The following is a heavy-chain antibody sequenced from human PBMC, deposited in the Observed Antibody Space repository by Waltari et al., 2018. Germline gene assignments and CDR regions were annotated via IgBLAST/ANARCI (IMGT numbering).Heavy chain of an antibody. Sequence: QVQLVQSGAEVKKPGSSVKVSCKASGGTFSSYAISWVRQAPGQGPEWMGGIIPILGIANYAQKFQGRVTITADKSTSTAYMELSSLRSEDTAVYYCASAPGGEFYYYGMDVWGQGTTVTVSS. D-gene: IGHD3-16*01. V-gene: IGHV1-69*10. CDR1: GGTFSSYA. CDR3: ASAPGGEFYYYGMDV. J-gene: IGHJ6*02. CDR2: IIPILGIA.